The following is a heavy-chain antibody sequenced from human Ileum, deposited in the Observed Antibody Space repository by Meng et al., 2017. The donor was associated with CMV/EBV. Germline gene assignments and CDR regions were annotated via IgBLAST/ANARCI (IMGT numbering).Heavy chain of an antibody. Sequence: GESPKIPCAASGFTFSSYAMQLVRHAPGKGLEYVSAISSDGGSTYYADSVKGRFTIPRDNSKNTLDLQMDSLRAEDMAVYYCARAGSGYYDYWGRGTLVTVSS. V-gene: IGHV3-64*02. CDR2: ISSDGGST. D-gene: IGHD3-3*01. CDR1: GFTFSSYA. CDR3: ARAGSGYYDY. J-gene: IGHJ4*02.